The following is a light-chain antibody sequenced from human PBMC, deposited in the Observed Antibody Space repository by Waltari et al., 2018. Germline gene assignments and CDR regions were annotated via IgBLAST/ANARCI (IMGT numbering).Light chain of an antibody. CDR3: QQYSSTVMYT. CDR2: GAS. J-gene: IGKJ2*01. V-gene: IGKV3-20*01. Sequence: VLTQSPDPLSSSPGETATLSCRARERVGNNFLSWYHQKHGQTPSHLIYGASIRGTGIPDRFSGSGSGTEFILIISRLEPEDSLVYFCQQYSSTVMYTFGQGTKLEI. CDR1: ERVGNNF.